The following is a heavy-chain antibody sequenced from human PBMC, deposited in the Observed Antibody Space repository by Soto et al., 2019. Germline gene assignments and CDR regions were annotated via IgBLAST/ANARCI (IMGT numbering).Heavy chain of an antibody. CDR1: GFTFSRHT. CDR3: AKAGGWYVGFDY. D-gene: IGHD6-19*01. J-gene: IGHJ4*02. V-gene: IGHV3-30*04. CDR2: ISYDGSNK. Sequence: PGGSLRLSCAASGFTFSRHTMHWVRQAPGKGLEWVASISYDGSNKYYADSVKGRFTISRDNSKNTLYLQMNSLRAEDTAVYYCAKAGGWYVGFDYWGQGTLVTVSS.